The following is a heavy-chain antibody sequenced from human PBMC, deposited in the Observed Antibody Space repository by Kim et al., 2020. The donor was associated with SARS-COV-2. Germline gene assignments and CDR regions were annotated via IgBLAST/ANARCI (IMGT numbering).Heavy chain of an antibody. V-gene: IGHV3-23*01. CDR1: GFTFSSYA. Sequence: GGSLRLSCAASGFTFSSYAMSWVRQAPGKGLEWVSAISGSGGSTYYADSVKGRFTISRDNSKNTLYLQMNSLRAEDTAVYYCAKDLGEYSYGLWGLQGYGMDVWGQGTTVTVSS. J-gene: IGHJ6*02. CDR2: ISGSGGST. CDR3: AKDLGEYSYGLWGLQGYGMDV. D-gene: IGHD5-18*01.